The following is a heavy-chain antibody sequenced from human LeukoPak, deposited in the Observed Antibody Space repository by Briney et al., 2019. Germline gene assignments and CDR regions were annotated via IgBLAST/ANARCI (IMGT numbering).Heavy chain of an antibody. J-gene: IGHJ4*01. V-gene: IGHV3-23*01. CDR3: LGSNIAAV. Sequence: GGSLRLSCAASGFTFSSYAMTWVRQAPGKGLEWVSAIGGSGSGGDTYYADSVKGRFTISRDNAKNSLYLQMNSLRVEDTADYYCLGSNIAAVWGQGTPVTVSS. CDR1: GFTFSSYA. CDR2: IGGSGSGGDT. D-gene: IGHD6-13*01.